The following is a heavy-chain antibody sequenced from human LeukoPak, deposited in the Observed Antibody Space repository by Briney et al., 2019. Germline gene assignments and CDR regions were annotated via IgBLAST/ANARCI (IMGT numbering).Heavy chain of an antibody. CDR2: INHSGST. Sequence: PSETLSLTCAVYGGSFSGYYWSWIRQPPGKGLEWVGEINHSGSTNYNPSLKSRVTISVDTSKIQFSLKLSSVAAADTAVYYCARGRKFGSDWRGEKYFDYWGQGTLVTVSS. CDR1: GGSFSGYY. J-gene: IGHJ4*02. D-gene: IGHD6-19*01. CDR3: ARGRKFGSDWRGEKYFDY. V-gene: IGHV4-34*01.